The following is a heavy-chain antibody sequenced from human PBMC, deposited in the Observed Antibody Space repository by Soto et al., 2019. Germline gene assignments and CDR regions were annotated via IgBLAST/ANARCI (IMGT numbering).Heavy chain of an antibody. CDR1: GFTFSNYA. Sequence: EVQLLESGGGLVQPGESLRLSCAASGFTFSNYAMNWVRQAPGKGLVWVSTITANGAGTYYADSVKGRFTISRDNSKNTLYLQMNSLRVEDTALYYCAKGWQWQEYWGQGTLVTVSS. CDR2: ITANGAGT. CDR3: AKGWQWQEY. D-gene: IGHD6-19*01. V-gene: IGHV3-23*01. J-gene: IGHJ4*02.